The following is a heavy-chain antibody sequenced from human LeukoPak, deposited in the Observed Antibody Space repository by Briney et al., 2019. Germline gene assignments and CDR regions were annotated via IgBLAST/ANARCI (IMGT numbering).Heavy chain of an antibody. Sequence: ASVKVSCKASAYTFTNHFIHWVRQAPGQGLEWMGVINPNAGSTSYPQKFQGRITLTRDTATSTVYMELSSLRSEDTAVYYCARVVTRLREGAYQYDLDVWGQGTTVTVSS. CDR2: INPNAGST. CDR3: ARVVTRLREGAYQYDLDV. CDR1: AYTFTNHF. V-gene: IGHV1-46*01. D-gene: IGHD3-16*01. J-gene: IGHJ6*02.